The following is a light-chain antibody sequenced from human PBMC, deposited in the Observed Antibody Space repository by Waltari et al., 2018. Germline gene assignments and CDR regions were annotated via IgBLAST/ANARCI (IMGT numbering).Light chain of an antibody. CDR3: QQYKNWPQWT. J-gene: IGKJ1*01. V-gene: IGKV3-15*01. CDR1: QSVNRN. CDR2: SAS. Sequence: EMVMTQSPAILSVSPGERATLSCRASQSVNRNLAWYQQKPGQAPRLLIYSASTRATGVPARFSGSGSGTEFTLTISSLQSEDFAVYYCQQYKNWPQWTFGQGTKVDSK.